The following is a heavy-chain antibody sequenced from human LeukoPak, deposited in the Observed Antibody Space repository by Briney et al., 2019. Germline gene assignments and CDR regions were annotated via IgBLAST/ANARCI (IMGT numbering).Heavy chain of an antibody. J-gene: IGHJ4*02. Sequence: SETLSLTCTVSGGSISSGGYSWSWLRQHPGTGLEWIGYIYYSGSTYYNPSLKSRVTISVDTSKNQFSLKLSSVTAADTAVYYCARKATLGGTSYFDYWGQGTLVTVSS. D-gene: IGHD1-7*01. CDR2: IYYSGST. CDR1: GGSISSGGYS. CDR3: ARKATLGGTSYFDY. V-gene: IGHV4-31*03.